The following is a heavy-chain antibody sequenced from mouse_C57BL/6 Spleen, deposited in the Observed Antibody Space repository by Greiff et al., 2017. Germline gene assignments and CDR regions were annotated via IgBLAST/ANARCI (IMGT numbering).Heavy chain of an antibody. Sequence: EVQLQQSGAELVKPGASVKLSCTASGFNIKDYYMHWVKQRTEQGLEWIGRIDPEDGETKYAPKVQGRAPITADTSSNTAYLQLSSLTSEDTAVYYCARRGGCYDWYFDVWGTGTTVTVSS. CDR2: IDPEDGET. D-gene: IGHD1-1*02. CDR3: ARRGGCYDWYFDV. J-gene: IGHJ1*03. V-gene: IGHV14-2*01. CDR1: GFNIKDYY.